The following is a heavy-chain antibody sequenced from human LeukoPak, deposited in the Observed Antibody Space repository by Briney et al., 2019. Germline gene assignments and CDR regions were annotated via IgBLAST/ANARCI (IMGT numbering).Heavy chain of an antibody. CDR3: AKDTTYSYGDYAFDI. Sequence: GGSLRLSCAASGFTFDDYAMHWVRQAPRKGLEWVSGISWNSGSKGYADSVKGRFTISRDNAKNSLYLQMNSLRAEDTALYYCAKDTTYSYGDYAFDIWGQGTMVTVSS. V-gene: IGHV3-9*01. D-gene: IGHD5-18*01. J-gene: IGHJ3*02. CDR2: ISWNSGSK. CDR1: GFTFDDYA.